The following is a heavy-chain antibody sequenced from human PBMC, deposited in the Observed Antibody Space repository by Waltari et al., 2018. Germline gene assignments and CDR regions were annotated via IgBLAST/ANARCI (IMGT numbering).Heavy chain of an antibody. V-gene: IGHV5-51*01. Sequence: ELQLVQSGAEVKKPGESRKISCKGSGYSFTTSWSGWVRQWRGKGLEWMGIIYPGDSDTRYSPSFQGQVTISVDNSISTAYLQWSSLKASDTAMYYCARSLNKNYYQSNSDYWGQGTLVTVSS. CDR2: IYPGDSDT. J-gene: IGHJ4*02. CDR3: ARSLNKNYYQSNSDY. CDR1: GYSFTTSW. D-gene: IGHD3-22*01.